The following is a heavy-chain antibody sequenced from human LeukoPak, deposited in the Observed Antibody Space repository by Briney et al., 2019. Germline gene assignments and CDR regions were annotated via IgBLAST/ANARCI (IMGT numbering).Heavy chain of an antibody. CDR1: GYTLTELS. V-gene: IGHV1-2*06. Sequence: ASVKVSCKVSGYTLTELSMHWVRQAPGQGLEWMGRINPNSGGTNYAQRFQGRVTMTRDTSISTAYMELSRLRSDDTAVYYCARERYCSSTSCYTYYYGMDVWGQGTTVTVSS. CDR3: ARERYCSSTSCYTYYYGMDV. J-gene: IGHJ6*02. CDR2: INPNSGGT. D-gene: IGHD2-2*02.